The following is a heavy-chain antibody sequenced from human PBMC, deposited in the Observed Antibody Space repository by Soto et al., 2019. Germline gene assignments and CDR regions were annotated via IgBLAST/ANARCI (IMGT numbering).Heavy chain of an antibody. V-gene: IGHV3-23*01. D-gene: IGHD3-10*01. Sequence: GGSLRLSCAASGFTFSNYAMNWVRQAPGKAPEWVSAISGSGDSTYYADSVKGRFTISRDNSKNTLFLQMNSLRAEDTAIYYCAKEDYYGSGRPGLAFDIWGQGTMVTVSS. CDR1: GFTFSNYA. CDR3: AKEDYYGSGRPGLAFDI. CDR2: ISGSGDST. J-gene: IGHJ3*02.